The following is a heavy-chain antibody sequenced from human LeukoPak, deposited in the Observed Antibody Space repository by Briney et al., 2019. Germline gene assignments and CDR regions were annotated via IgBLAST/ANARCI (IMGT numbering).Heavy chain of an antibody. Sequence: SETLSLTCTVSGGSISSSSYYWGWIRQPPGKGLEWIGSIYYSGSTYYNPSLKSRVTISVDTSKNQFSLKLSSVTAADTAVYYCARQCSSSSPLDYWGQGTLVTVSS. J-gene: IGHJ4*02. D-gene: IGHD6-6*01. CDR3: ARQCSSSSPLDY. CDR1: GGSISSSSYY. CDR2: IYYSGST. V-gene: IGHV4-39*01.